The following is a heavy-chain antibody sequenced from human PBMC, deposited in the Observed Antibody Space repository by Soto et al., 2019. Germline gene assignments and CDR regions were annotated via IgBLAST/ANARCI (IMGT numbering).Heavy chain of an antibody. Sequence: EVQLVESGGGLVQPGGSLRLSCAASGFTFSSYAMHWVRQAPGKGLEYVSAISSNGGSTYYANSVKGRFTISRDNSKNTXXLQMGSLRAEDMAVYYCARVGDYGSGSYEIDYFDYWGQGTLVTVSS. J-gene: IGHJ4*02. D-gene: IGHD3-10*01. CDR2: ISSNGGST. V-gene: IGHV3-64*01. CDR1: GFTFSSYA. CDR3: ARVGDYGSGSYEIDYFDY.